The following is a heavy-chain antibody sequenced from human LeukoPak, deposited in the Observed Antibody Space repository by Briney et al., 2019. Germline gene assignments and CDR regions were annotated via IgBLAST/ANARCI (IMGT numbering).Heavy chain of an antibody. V-gene: IGHV4-38-2*01. Sequence: SETLSLTCAVSGYSISSGYYWGWIRQPPGKGLEWIGSLYHSGRTYYNPSLKSRVTISVDTSKNQLSLKLSSVTAADTAVYYCARYCSSTSCYQYFQHWGQGTLVTVSS. D-gene: IGHD2-2*01. J-gene: IGHJ1*01. CDR3: ARYCSSTSCYQYFQH. CDR2: LYHSGRT. CDR1: GYSISSGYY.